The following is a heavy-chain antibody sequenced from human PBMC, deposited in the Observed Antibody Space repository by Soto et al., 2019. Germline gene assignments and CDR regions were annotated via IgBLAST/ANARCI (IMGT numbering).Heavy chain of an antibody. V-gene: IGHV3-74*01. CDR1: GFTFSMYW. J-gene: IGHJ4*02. Sequence: EVQLVVSGGGLLQPGGSLRLSCAASGFTFSMYWMHWVRQVPGKGPEWVSRINDDGSSTNYADSVKGRFTISRDNAKNTLYLQMNALRAEDTAVYYCARGPRSTSTGTGAFWGQGTLVTVSS. CDR3: ARGPRSTSTGTGAF. CDR2: INDDGSST. D-gene: IGHD1-1*01.